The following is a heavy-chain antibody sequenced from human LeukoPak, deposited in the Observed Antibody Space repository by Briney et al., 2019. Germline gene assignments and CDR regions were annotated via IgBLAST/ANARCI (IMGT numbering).Heavy chain of an antibody. CDR3: ARNTRISVATPNFDY. D-gene: IGHD5-12*01. V-gene: IGHV5-51*01. CDR1: GYSFTSYW. CDR2: IYPGDSDT. J-gene: IGHJ4*02. Sequence: KISCKDSGYSFTSYWIGWVRQMPGKGLEWMGIIYPGDSDTRYSPSFQGQVTISADKSISTAYLQWSSLKASDTAMYYCARNTRISVATPNFDYWGQGTLVTVSS.